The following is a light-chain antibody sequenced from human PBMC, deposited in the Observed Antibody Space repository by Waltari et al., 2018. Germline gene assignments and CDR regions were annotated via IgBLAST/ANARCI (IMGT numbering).Light chain of an antibody. CDR2: DAS. CDR1: QSVSNH. CDR3: QQYDVWWT. Sequence: EIVMTQSPATLSVSLGERATLSCGASQSVSNHVPWYQQKPGQAPRLLISDASTRATGIPARFIGSGSGTEFTLTINSLQSEDCAVYYCQQYDVWWTFGQGTKVAIK. J-gene: IGKJ1*01. V-gene: IGKV3-15*01.